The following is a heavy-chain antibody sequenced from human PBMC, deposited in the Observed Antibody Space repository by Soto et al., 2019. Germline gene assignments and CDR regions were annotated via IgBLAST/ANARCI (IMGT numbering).Heavy chain of an antibody. Sequence: SETLSLTCTVSGASISTPEYYWSWIRQHPERGLEWIGYISDSGITNYSPSLRSRVTISADTSKRQFSLNLSSVTAADTAVYYCAKGGTSSQWFDPWGQGTLVTVS. CDR1: GASISTPEYY. D-gene: IGHD2-2*01. CDR3: AKGGTSSQWFDP. V-gene: IGHV4-31*03. CDR2: ISDSGIT. J-gene: IGHJ5*02.